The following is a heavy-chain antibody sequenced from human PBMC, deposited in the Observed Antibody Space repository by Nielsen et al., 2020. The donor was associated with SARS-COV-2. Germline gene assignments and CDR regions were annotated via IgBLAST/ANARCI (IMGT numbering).Heavy chain of an antibody. J-gene: IGHJ4*02. CDR1: GGSFSGYH. Sequence: SETLSLTCIVSGGSFSGYHWSWIRQSPGKGLEWIGDITHSGSTNYTPSLKSRVTISIDTSKNQFSLKLSSVTAADTAVYYCARGDGFGVSDYWGQGTLVTVSS. V-gene: IGHV4-34*01. CDR2: ITHSGST. CDR3: ARGDGFGVSDY. D-gene: IGHD3-3*01.